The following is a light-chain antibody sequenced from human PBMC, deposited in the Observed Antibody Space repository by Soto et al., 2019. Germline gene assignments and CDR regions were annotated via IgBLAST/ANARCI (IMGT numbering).Light chain of an antibody. Sequence: QSVLTQPASVSGSPGQSITISCTGTSSDVGVYNYVSWYQQHPVKAPKLMIYEVSNRPSGVSNRFSGSKSGNTASLTISGLQAEDDSDYYCSSYTSSSTLEVFGGGTKGTVL. CDR1: SSDVGVYNY. V-gene: IGLV2-14*01. CDR3: SSYTSSSTLEV. J-gene: IGLJ2*01. CDR2: EVS.